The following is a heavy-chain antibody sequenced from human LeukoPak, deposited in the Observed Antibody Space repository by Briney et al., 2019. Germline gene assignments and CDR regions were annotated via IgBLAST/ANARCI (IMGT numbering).Heavy chain of an antibody. CDR1: GFTFSSYS. Sequence: GGSLILSCAASGFTFSSYSMNWVRQAPGKGLEWVSSISSSSSYIYYADSVKGRFTISRDNAKNSLYLQMNSLRAEDTAVYYCARVSRGSYDAFDIWGQGTMVTVSS. J-gene: IGHJ3*02. D-gene: IGHD3-10*01. CDR2: ISSSSSYI. CDR3: ARVSRGSYDAFDI. V-gene: IGHV3-21*01.